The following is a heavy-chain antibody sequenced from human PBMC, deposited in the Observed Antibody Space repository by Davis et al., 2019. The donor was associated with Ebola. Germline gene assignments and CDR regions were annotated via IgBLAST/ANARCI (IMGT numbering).Heavy chain of an antibody. Sequence: ASVKVSCKASGYTFTSYGISWVRQAPGQGLEWMGWISAYNGNTNYAQKLQGRVTMTTDTSTSTAYMELRSLRSDDTAVYYCARDFIVVVPDPGYYYGMDVWGQGTTVTVSS. CDR1: GYTFTSYG. J-gene: IGHJ6*02. CDR3: ARDFIVVVPDPGYYYGMDV. D-gene: IGHD2-2*01. CDR2: ISAYNGNT. V-gene: IGHV1-18*01.